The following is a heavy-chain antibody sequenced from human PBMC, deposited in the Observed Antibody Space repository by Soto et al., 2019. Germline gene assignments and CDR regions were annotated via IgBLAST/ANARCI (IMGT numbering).Heavy chain of an antibody. J-gene: IGHJ6*03. CDR3: EGNTSLKWYYMDV. CDR2: TYYRSRWYN. D-gene: IGHD1-26*01. Sequence: SQTLSLTCAISGDSVSSNSAVWNWIRQSPSRGLEWLGRTYYRSRWYNDYAVSVKSRITINPDTSKNQFSLHLNSVTPEDTAVYYCEGNTSLKWYYMDVWGKGTTVTVS. V-gene: IGHV6-1*01. CDR1: GDSVSSNSAV.